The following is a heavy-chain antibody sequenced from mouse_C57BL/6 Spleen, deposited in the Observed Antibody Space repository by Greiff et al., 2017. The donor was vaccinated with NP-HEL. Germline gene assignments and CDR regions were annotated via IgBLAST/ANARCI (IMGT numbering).Heavy chain of an antibody. CDR2: IYPRSGNT. D-gene: IGHD2-14*01. CDR1: GYTFTSYG. V-gene: IGHV1-81*01. Sequence: QVQLKQSGAELARPGASVKLSCKASGYTFTSYGISWVKQRTGQGLEWIGEIYPRSGNTYYNEKFKGKATLTADKSSSTAYMELRSLTSEDSAVYFCARWLSLPGYEYFDYWGQGTTLTVSS. CDR3: ARWLSLPGYEYFDY. J-gene: IGHJ2*01.